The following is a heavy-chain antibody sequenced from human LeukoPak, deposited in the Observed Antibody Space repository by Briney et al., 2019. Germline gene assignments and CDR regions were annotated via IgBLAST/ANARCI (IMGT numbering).Heavy chain of an antibody. CDR1: GYTFTAYD. J-gene: IGHJ6*02. D-gene: IGHD1-1*01. V-gene: IGHV1-2*02. CDR2: ISPTSGGT. CDR3: ARFLRVEEGYYYYGMDV. Sequence: ASVKVSCKASGYTFTAYDIHWVRQAPGQGLEWMGWISPTSGGTNYAPKFQGRVTMTRDTSISTAYMELSRLRSDDTAVFYCARFLRVEEGYYYYGMDVWGQGTTVTVSS.